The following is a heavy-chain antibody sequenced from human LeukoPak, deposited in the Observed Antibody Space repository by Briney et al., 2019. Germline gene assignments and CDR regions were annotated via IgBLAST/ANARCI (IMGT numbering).Heavy chain of an antibody. CDR3: ARTYYDFWSGYSNWFDP. CDR2: MYTSGST. Sequence: SETLSLTCTVSGGSISSYYWSWIRQPAGKGLEWIGRMYTSGSTNYNPSLKSRVTMSVDTSKNRFSLKLSSVTAADTAVYYCARTYYDFWSGYSNWFDPWGQGTLVTVSS. D-gene: IGHD3-3*01. V-gene: IGHV4-4*07. CDR1: GGSISSYY. J-gene: IGHJ5*02.